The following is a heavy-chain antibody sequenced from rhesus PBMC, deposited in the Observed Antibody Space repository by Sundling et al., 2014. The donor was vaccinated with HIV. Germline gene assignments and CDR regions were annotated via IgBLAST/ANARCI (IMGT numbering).Heavy chain of an antibody. CDR2: ISWKSGPT. D-gene: IGHD6-13*01. CDR1: GFTFDDYA. V-gene: IGHV3-134*01. CDR3: TRVYSSWYSFDY. Sequence: EVQLVESGGGLVQPGGSLRLSCAASGFTFDDYAMSWVRQAPGKGLEWVSRISWKSGPTYYADSVKGRFTISRDNAKNSLFLQMDRLRAEDTAVYYCTRVYSSWYSFDYWGQGVLVTVSS. J-gene: IGHJ4*01.